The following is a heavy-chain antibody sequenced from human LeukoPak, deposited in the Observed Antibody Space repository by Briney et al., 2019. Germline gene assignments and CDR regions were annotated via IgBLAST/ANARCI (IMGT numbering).Heavy chain of an antibody. D-gene: IGHD4-17*01. CDR1: GFTFTDSA. Sequence: GESLRLSCAGSGFTFTDSAINWVRQAPGKGLEWVSSINNIATHSYYAASVKGRFSISRDDAKNSVYLQMHSLRAGDTAIYYCARDPTRYLRYGYFDYWGQGAQVTVSS. CDR2: INNIATHS. V-gene: IGHV3-21*01. CDR3: ARDPTRYLRYGYFDY. J-gene: IGHJ4*02.